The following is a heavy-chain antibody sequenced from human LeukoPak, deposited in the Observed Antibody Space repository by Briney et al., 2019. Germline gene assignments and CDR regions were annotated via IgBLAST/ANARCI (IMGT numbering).Heavy chain of an antibody. CDR2: ISDSGAAT. CDR1: GFTFSNYG. Sequence: GGSLRLSCAASGFTFSNYGMSWVRQAPGKGLERVSGISDSGAATYHADSVKDRFTISRDNSKSTLYLQMNNLGAEDTATYYCAKDRFRQSGSFFDLWGQGILVTVSS. V-gene: IGHV3-23*01. D-gene: IGHD1-26*01. J-gene: IGHJ4*02. CDR3: AKDRFRQSGSFFDL.